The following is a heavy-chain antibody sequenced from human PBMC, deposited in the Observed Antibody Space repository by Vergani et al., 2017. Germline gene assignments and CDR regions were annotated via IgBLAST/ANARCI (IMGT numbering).Heavy chain of an antibody. V-gene: IGHV1-18*01. J-gene: IGHJ5*02. Sequence: QVQLVQSGAEVKKPGASVKVSCKASGYTFTSYGISWVRQAPGQGLEWMGGISAYNGNTNYAQKLQGRVTMTTDTSTSTAYMELRRLRSDDTAVYYCARDLRRITGTNWFDPWGQGTLVTVSS. CDR3: ARDLRRITGTNWFDP. CDR1: GYTFTSYG. D-gene: IGHD1-7*01. CDR2: ISAYNGNT.